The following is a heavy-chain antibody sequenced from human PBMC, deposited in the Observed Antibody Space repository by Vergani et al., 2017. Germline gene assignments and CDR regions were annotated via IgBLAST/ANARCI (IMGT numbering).Heavy chain of an antibody. J-gene: IGHJ6*03. Sequence: VQLVESGGGVVQPGRSLRLSCAASGFTFSSYGMHWVRQAPGKGLEWVAVISYDGSNKYYADSVKGRFTISRDNSKSTLFLQMNSLRVEDMAVYYCARDRGDWRYSRYFYNYYMDVWGKGTTVTVSS. CDR2: ISYDGSNK. CDR1: GFTFSSYG. CDR3: ARDRGDWRYSRYFYNYYMDV. V-gene: IGHV3-30*03. D-gene: IGHD2-8*02.